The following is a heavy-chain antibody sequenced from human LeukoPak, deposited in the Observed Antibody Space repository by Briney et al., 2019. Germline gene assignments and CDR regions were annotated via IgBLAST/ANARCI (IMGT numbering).Heavy chain of an antibody. CDR2: MNPNSGNT. D-gene: IGHD3-22*01. CDR1: GYTFTSYD. V-gene: IGHV1-8*01. CDR3: ARVYYDSSGRNWFDP. Sequence: ASVTVSFKASGYTFTSYDINWVRQAAGQGVEWMGWMNPNSGNTGYAQKFQGRVTMTRNTSISTAYMELSSLRSEDTAVYYCARVYYDSSGRNWFDPWGQGTLVTVSS. J-gene: IGHJ5*02.